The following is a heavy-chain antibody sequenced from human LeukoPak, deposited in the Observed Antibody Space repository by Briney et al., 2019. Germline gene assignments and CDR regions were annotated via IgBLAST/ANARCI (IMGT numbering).Heavy chain of an antibody. CDR2: IYYSGST. J-gene: IGHJ4*02. Sequence: PSETLSLTCTVSGGSISSYYWSWIRQPPGKGLEWIGYIYYSGSTNYNPSLKSRVTISVDTSKNQFSLKLSSVTAADTAVYYCARARGEDIVVVPAAPFDYWGQGTLVTVSS. V-gene: IGHV4-59*08. CDR3: ARARGEDIVVVPAAPFDY. CDR1: GGSISSYY. D-gene: IGHD2-2*01.